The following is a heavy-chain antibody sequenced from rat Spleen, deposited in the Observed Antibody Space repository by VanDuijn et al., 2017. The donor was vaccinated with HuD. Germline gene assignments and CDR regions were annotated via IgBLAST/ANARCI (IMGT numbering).Heavy chain of an antibody. CDR1: GYTFTSYD. D-gene: IGHD2-1*01. J-gene: IGHJ3*01. V-gene: IGHV1-57*01. Sequence: QVQLQQSGVELAKPGSSVKISCKASGYTFTSYDISWIKQTTGQGLEYIGYINTGSGGTYYNEKFKGKAALTVDKSSSTAFMQLSSLTPEDTAAYYCVREGADTPLPYWGQGTLVTVSS. CDR3: VREGADTPLPY. CDR2: INTGSGGT.